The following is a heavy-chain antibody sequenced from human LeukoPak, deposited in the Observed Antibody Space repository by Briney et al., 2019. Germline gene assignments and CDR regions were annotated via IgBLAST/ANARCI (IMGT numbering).Heavy chain of an antibody. D-gene: IGHD2-15*01. CDR1: GDSVSDYY. CDR3: ARDLIVVLADSRVEDAFDI. Sequence: SSKTLSLTCTVSGDSVSDYYWSWIRQPAGKALEWIGRVHTSGSTNYNTNYNPSLKGRVTMSVDTSNNQFSPKLQSVTAADTALYYCARDLIVVLADSRVEDAFDIWGQGTMVTVSS. V-gene: IGHV4-4*07. J-gene: IGHJ3*02. CDR2: VHTSGSTNYNT.